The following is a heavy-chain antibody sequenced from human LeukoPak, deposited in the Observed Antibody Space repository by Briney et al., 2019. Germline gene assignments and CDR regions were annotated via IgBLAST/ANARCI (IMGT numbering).Heavy chain of an antibody. CDR2: IYYSGST. D-gene: IGHD3-9*01. CDR1: GGSVSSGSYY. CDR3: ARGYYNILTGYYVDY. V-gene: IGHV4-61*01. J-gene: IGHJ4*02. Sequence: PSETLSLTCTVSGGSVSSGSYYWSWIRQSPGKGLEWIGYIYYSGSTNYNPSLKSRVTISVDTSKNQFSLKLSSVTAADTAVYYCARGYYNILTGYYVDYWGQGTLVTVSS.